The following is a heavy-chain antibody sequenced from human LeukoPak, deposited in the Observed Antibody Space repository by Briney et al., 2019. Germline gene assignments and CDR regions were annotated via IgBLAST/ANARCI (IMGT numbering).Heavy chain of an antibody. D-gene: IGHD5-24*01. J-gene: IGHJ5*02. Sequence: SETLSLTCTVSGGSISSSSYYWGWIRQPPGKGLEWIGSICYSGSTYYNPSLKSRVTISVDTSKNQFSLKLSSVTAADTAVYYWARALKMWFDPWGQGTLVTVSS. CDR2: ICYSGST. V-gene: IGHV4-39*07. CDR1: GGSISSSSYY. CDR3: ARALKMWFDP.